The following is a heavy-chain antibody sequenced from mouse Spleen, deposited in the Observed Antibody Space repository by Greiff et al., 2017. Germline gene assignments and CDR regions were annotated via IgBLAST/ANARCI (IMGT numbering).Heavy chain of an antibody. J-gene: IGHJ4*01. CDR3: TRSSYYYGSSIYAMDY. D-gene: IGHD1-1*01. CDR2: INPSNGGT. CDR1: GYTFTSYY. Sequence: QVQLKESGAELVKPGASVKLSCKASGYTFTSYYMYWVKQRPGQGLEWIGEINPSNGGTNFNEKFKSKATLTVDKSSSTAYMQLSSLTSEDSAVYYCTRSSYYYGSSIYAMDYWGQGTSVTVSS. V-gene: IGHV1S81*02.